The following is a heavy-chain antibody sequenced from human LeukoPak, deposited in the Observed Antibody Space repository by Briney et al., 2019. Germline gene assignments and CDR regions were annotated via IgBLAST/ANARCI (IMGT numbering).Heavy chain of an antibody. CDR3: ARSGYSSSWYDFDY. CDR2: IYTSGST. V-gene: IGHV4-4*07. J-gene: IGHJ4*02. Sequence: PSETLSPTCTVSGGSISSYYWSWIRQPAGKGLEWIGRIYTSGSTNYNPSLKSRVTMSVDTSKNQFSLKLSSVTAADTAVYYCARSGYSSSWYDFDYWGQGTLVTVSS. D-gene: IGHD6-13*01. CDR1: GGSISSYY.